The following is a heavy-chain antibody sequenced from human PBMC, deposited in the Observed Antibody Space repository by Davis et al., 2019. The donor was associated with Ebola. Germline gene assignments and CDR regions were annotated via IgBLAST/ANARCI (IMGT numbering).Heavy chain of an antibody. V-gene: IGHV3-23*01. J-gene: IGHJ4*02. CDR2: ISGSGGST. Sequence: GESLKISCAASGFTFSSYWMSWVRQAPGKGLEWVSAISGSGGSTYYADSVKGRFTISRDNSKNTLYLQMNSLRAEDTAVYYCAKLGWVVIIFAGDYWGQGTLVTVSS. CDR3: AKLGWVVIIFAGDY. CDR1: GFTFSSYW. D-gene: IGHD3-3*01.